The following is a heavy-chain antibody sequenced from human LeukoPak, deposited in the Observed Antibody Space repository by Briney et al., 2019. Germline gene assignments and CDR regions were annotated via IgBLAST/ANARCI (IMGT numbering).Heavy chain of an antibody. V-gene: IGHV1-2*02. Sequence: ASVKVSCKASGYTFTSYDINWVRQATGQGLEWMGWINPNSGGTNYAQKFQGRVTMTRDTSISTAYMELSRLRSDDTAVYYCARRGSYPKNDAFDIWGQGTMVTVSS. D-gene: IGHD1-26*01. CDR2: INPNSGGT. CDR3: ARRGSYPKNDAFDI. CDR1: GYTFTSYD. J-gene: IGHJ3*02.